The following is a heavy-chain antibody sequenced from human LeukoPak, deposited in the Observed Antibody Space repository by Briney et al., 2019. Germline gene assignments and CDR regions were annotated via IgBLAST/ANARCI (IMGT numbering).Heavy chain of an antibody. D-gene: IGHD5-24*01. Sequence: PAGSLRLSCAAYAFTFSNYWMIWVAQGPGHGLEWVGNIKQDGREKRYADSVRGRLSMSRDNGQTSLYPQMNSSRAEDTDVYYCSRASDPWLQLTWGQGTLVSVSS. J-gene: IGHJ5*02. CDR1: AFTFSNYW. CDR3: SRASDPWLQLT. CDR2: IKQDGREK. V-gene: IGHV3-7*03.